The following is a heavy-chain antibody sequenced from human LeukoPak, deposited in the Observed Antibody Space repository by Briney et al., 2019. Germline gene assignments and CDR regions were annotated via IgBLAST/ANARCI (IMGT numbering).Heavy chain of an antibody. V-gene: IGHV4-59*01. CDR1: GGFISTYF. D-gene: IGHD3-22*01. CDR3: ARAPTYYFDGGRYTIPSFDY. CDR2: TYYTGRN. Sequence: PSETLSLTCTVSGGFISTYFWSWIRQPPGKGLEWIGYTYYTGRNTYNPSLKSRVTISQDSSKNQFSLKLTSVTAADTAVYYCARAPTYYFDGGRYTIPSFDYWGQGTLVTVSS. J-gene: IGHJ4*02.